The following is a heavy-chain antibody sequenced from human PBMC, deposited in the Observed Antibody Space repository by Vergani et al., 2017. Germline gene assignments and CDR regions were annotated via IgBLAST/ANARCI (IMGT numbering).Heavy chain of an antibody. Sequence: QVQLVQSGAEVKKPGASVKVSCKASGYTFTSYDINWVRQATGQGLEWMGWMNPNSGNTGYAQKFQGRVTMTRNTSISTAYMELSSLRSEDTAVYYCAQGDFWSGYFPGNHQDAFDIWGQGTMVTVSS. J-gene: IGHJ3*02. D-gene: IGHD3-3*01. CDR3: AQGDFWSGYFPGNHQDAFDI. CDR2: MNPNSGNT. V-gene: IGHV1-8*01. CDR1: GYTFTSYD.